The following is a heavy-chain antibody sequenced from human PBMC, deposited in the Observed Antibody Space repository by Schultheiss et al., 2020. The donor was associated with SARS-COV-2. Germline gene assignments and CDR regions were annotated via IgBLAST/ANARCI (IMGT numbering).Heavy chain of an antibody. J-gene: IGHJ4*02. CDR3: ARRMGFGDWSFDS. D-gene: IGHD3-10*01. CDR1: GGSVSSGSYY. CDR2: INHSVST. Sequence: SETLSLTYTVSGGSVSSGSYYCSWIRQSPGTGLEWIGEINHSVSTNYNPSLKSRVTISLDTSKNQFSLKLTSVTAADTAVYYCARRMGFGDWSFDSWGQGTLVTVSS. V-gene: IGHV4-39*07.